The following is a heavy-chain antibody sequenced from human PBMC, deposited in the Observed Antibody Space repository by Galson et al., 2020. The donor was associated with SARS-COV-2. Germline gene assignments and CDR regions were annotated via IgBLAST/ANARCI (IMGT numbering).Heavy chain of an antibody. D-gene: IGHD2-15*01. CDR2: INPNSGGT. Sequence: ASVKVSCKASGYTFIGYYMHWVRQAPGQGLEWMGWINPNSGGTNYAPKFQGRVTMTRDTSISTAYMELSRLRSDDTAVYYCARDILYCSGGGCYSQTPYYGMDVWGLGTTVTVSS. CDR1: GYTFIGYY. CDR3: ARDILYCSGGGCYSQTPYYGMDV. V-gene: IGHV1-2*02. J-gene: IGHJ6*02.